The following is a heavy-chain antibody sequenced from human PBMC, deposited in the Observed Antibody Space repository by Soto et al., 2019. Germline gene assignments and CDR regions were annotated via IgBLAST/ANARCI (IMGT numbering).Heavy chain of an antibody. D-gene: IGHD6-13*01. CDR3: AKDHSSSWYNWFDP. CDR2: ISYDGSNK. CDR1: GFTFSSYG. J-gene: IGHJ5*02. Sequence: QVQLVESGGGVGQPGRSLRLSCAASGFTFSSYGMHWVRQAPGKGLEWVAVISYDGSNKYYADSVKGRFTISRDNSKNTLYLQMNSLRAEDTAVYYCAKDHSSSWYNWFDPWGQGTLVTVSS. V-gene: IGHV3-30*18.